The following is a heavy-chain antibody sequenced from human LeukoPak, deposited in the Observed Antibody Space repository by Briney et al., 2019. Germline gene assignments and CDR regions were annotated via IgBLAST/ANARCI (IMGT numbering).Heavy chain of an antibody. CDR1: GYTFTTHG. J-gene: IGHJ2*01. Sequence: APVKVSCKASGYTFTTHGIAWVRQAPGQGLEWMGWISAHNGNTNYAQSLQGRVTMTTDTSTNTAYVELRSLRSDDTAVYYCARDGYFDLWGRGTLVTVSS. CDR2: ISAHNGNT. CDR3: ARDGYFDL. V-gene: IGHV1-18*01.